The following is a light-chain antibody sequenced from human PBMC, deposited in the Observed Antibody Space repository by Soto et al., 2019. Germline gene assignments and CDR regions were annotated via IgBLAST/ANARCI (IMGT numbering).Light chain of an antibody. Sequence: QSALTQPASVSGSPGQSITISCTGTNSDVDGYNYVSWYQQHPGKAPKLMIYEVSNRPSGVSNRFSGSKSGNTASLTISGLQAEDEADYYCSSYTSRSTLGVFGTGTKLTVL. V-gene: IGLV2-14*01. CDR2: EVS. CDR3: SSYTSRSTLGV. J-gene: IGLJ1*01. CDR1: NSDVDGYNY.